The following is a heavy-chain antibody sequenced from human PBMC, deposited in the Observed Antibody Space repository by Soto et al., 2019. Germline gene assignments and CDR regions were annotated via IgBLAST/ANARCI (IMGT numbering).Heavy chain of an antibody. D-gene: IGHD2-2*01. CDR1: GGSISSSSYY. Sequence: SETLSLTCTVSGGSISSSSYYWGWIRQPPGKGLEWIGSIYYSGSTYYNPSLKSRVTISVDTSKNQFSLKLSSVTAADTAVYYCARQRVVVVPAIGEKYYFDYWGQGTLVTVSS. CDR2: IYYSGST. CDR3: ARQRVVVVPAIGEKYYFDY. V-gene: IGHV4-39*01. J-gene: IGHJ4*02.